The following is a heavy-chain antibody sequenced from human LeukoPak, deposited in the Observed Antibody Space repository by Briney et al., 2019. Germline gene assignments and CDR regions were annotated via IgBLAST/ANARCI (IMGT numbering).Heavy chain of an antibody. CDR2: LYYSGST. Sequence: SETLSLTCTVSGGSISSSSYYWGWIRQPPGKGLEWIGSLYYSGSTYYNPSLKSRVTISVDTSKNHFSLKLSSETSADTAVYYCARRSSGGGLFDYWGQGTLVTVSS. CDR1: GGSISSSSYY. V-gene: IGHV4-39*02. J-gene: IGHJ4*02. D-gene: IGHD6-19*01. CDR3: ARRSSGGGLFDY.